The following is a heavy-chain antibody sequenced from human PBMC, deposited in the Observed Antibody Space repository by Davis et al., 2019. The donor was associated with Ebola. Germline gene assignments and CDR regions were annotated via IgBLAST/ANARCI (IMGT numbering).Heavy chain of an antibody. V-gene: IGHV4-59*01. CDR3: ARGVRLLQGFCYFDY. J-gene: IGHJ4*02. Sequence: MPSETLSLTCSVSGGSISPYYWNWIRQPPGKGLEWIGYIYYSGSTNYNPSLKSRVTISVDTSKNQFSLKLSSVTAADTAVYYCARGVRLLQGFCYFDYWGQRTLVTVSS. CDR1: GGSISPYY. D-gene: IGHD5-24*01. CDR2: IYYSGST.